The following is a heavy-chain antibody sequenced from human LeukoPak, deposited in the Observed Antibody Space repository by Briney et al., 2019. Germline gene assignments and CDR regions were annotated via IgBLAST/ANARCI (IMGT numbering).Heavy chain of an antibody. CDR1: GGTFSSYA. CDR2: IIPILGIA. CDR3: TRDVIEQELVGATPLDY. D-gene: IGHD1-26*01. V-gene: IGHV1-69*04. Sequence: ASVKVSCKASGGTFSSYAISWVRQAPGQGLEWMGRIIPILGIANYAQKFQGRVTITADKSTSTAYMELSSLRSEDTAVYYCTRDVIEQELVGATPLDYWGQGTLVTVSS. J-gene: IGHJ4*02.